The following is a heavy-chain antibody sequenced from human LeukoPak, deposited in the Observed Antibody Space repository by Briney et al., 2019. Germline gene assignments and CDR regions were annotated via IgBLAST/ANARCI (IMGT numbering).Heavy chain of an antibody. D-gene: IGHD3-16*01. J-gene: IGHJ4*02. CDR2: INHSGST. Sequence: SETLSLTCAVYGGSFSGYYWSWIRRPPGKGLEWIGEINHSGSTNYNPSLKSRVTISVDTSKNQFSLKLSSVTAADTAVYYCARGRTWGGRGGRYYFDYWGQGTLVTVSS. V-gene: IGHV4-34*01. CDR1: GGSFSGYY. CDR3: ARGRTWGGRGGRYYFDY.